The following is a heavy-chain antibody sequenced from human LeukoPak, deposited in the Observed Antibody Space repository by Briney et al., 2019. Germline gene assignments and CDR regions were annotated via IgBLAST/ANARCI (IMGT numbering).Heavy chain of an antibody. J-gene: IGHJ3*02. CDR1: GFTFSSYA. Sequence: GGSLRLSCAASGFTFSSYAMHRVRQAPGKGLEWVAVISYDGSNKYYADSVKGRFTISRDNSKNTLYLQMNSLRAEDTAVYYCARDIRDGYNYGAFDIWGQGTMVTVSS. CDR2: ISYDGSNK. CDR3: ARDIRDGYNYGAFDI. D-gene: IGHD5-24*01. V-gene: IGHV3-30-3*01.